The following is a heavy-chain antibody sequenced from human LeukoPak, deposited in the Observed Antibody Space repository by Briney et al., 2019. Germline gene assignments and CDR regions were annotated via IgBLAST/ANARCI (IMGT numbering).Heavy chain of an antibody. D-gene: IGHD6-19*01. Sequence: GSLRLSCAASGFTFSTYGMSWVRQAPGKGLEWVSGISGSGGSRFYTDSVKGRFTISRDNSKNTLYLQMNSLRAEDTAVYYCAKDGSVAGPWGQGTLVTVSS. V-gene: IGHV3-23*01. CDR3: AKDGSVAGP. J-gene: IGHJ5*02. CDR2: ISGSGGSR. CDR1: GFTFSTYG.